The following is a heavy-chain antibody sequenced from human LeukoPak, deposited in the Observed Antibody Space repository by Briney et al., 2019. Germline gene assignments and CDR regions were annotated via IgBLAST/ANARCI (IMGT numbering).Heavy chain of an antibody. V-gene: IGHV3-53*01. CDR1: GLTVSSNY. J-gene: IGHJ3*02. Sequence: PGGSLRLSCAASGLTVSSNYMSWVRQAPGKGLEWVSVIYGGGSTCYADSVKGRFTISRDNSKNTLYLQMNSLSAEDTAVYYCAREDPGHWSRRAFDIWGQGTVVTVTS. D-gene: IGHD2-8*02. CDR3: AREDPGHWSRRAFDI. CDR2: IYGGGST.